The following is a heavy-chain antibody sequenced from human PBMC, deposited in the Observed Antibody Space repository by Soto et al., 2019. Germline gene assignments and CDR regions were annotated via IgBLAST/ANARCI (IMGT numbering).Heavy chain of an antibody. CDR2: IYYSGST. V-gene: IGHV4-31*03. J-gene: IGHJ4*02. CDR3: ARGQIVVVPAATGLDY. Sequence: SSETLSLTCTVSGGSISSGGYYWSWIRQHPGKGLEWIGYIYYSGSTYYNPSLKSRVTISVDTSKNQFSLKLSSVTAADTAVYYCARGQIVVVPAATGLDYWGQGTLVTVSS. D-gene: IGHD2-2*01. CDR1: GGSISSGGYY.